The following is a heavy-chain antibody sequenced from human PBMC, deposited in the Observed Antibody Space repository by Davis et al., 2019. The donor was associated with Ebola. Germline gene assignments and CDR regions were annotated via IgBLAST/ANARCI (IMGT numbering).Heavy chain of an antibody. D-gene: IGHD1-1*01. Sequence: AASVKVSCKASGYTFTSYGITWVRQAPGQGLEWMGWINPHTGNTNYAQSVQGRVTMTTDTSTTTAYMEVGSLRSDDTAVYYCARAQFPTTSDHWGQGTLVTVSS. CDR2: INPHTGNT. CDR1: GYTFTSYG. CDR3: ARAQFPTTSDH. V-gene: IGHV1-18*04. J-gene: IGHJ4*02.